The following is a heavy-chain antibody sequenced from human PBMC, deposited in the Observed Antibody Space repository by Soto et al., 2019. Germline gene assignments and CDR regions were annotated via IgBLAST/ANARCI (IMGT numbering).Heavy chain of an antibody. CDR3: ARATWEFVDPHYLDR. Sequence: GESLKISCKGSGYSFTNYWIGWVRQMPGKGLEWMGIIFPGDSDTRYSPSFRGQVTISADTSISTAYLQWRSLRASDTAIDHCARATWEFVDPHYLDRWGPGTRGTVAS. V-gene: IGHV5-51*01. CDR1: GYSFTNYW. D-gene: IGHD1-26*01. CDR2: IFPGDSDT. J-gene: IGHJ4*02.